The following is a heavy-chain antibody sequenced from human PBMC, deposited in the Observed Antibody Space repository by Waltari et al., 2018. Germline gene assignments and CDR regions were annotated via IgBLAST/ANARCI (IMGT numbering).Heavy chain of an antibody. CDR1: GFTFSDYG. CDR3: AKDGAGYYYTMDV. CDR2: IGGDGGFT. Sequence: EVQLLESGGGLVQPGGSLRVSCAASGFTFSDYGMTWVRRAPGKGLEWVSAIGGDGGFTYYADSVKGRFTIFRDNPKNTLFLQMNSLRAEDTAVYYCAKDGAGYYYTMDVWGQGTTVTVSS. J-gene: IGHJ6*02. V-gene: IGHV3-23*01. D-gene: IGHD3-10*01.